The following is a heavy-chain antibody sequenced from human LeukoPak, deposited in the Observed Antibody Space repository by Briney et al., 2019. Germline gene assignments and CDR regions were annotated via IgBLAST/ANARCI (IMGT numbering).Heavy chain of an antibody. V-gene: IGHV1-8*02. CDR3: ATSLAVAAP. J-gene: IGHJ5*02. CDR1: GYTFTSYD. Sequence: ASVKVSCKASGYTFTSYDINWVRQATGQGLEWMGWMNPNSGNTAYARKFQGRVTMTEDTSTDTAYMELSSLRSEDTAVYYCATSLAVAAPWGQGTLVTVSS. CDR2: MNPNSGNT. D-gene: IGHD6-19*01.